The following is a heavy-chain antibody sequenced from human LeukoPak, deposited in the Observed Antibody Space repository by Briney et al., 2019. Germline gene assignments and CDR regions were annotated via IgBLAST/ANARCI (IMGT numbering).Heavy chain of an antibody. CDR3: ARDYYGSGSYYYYYYYGMDV. J-gene: IGHJ6*02. D-gene: IGHD3-10*01. Sequence: PGGSLRLSCAASGFTFSSYSMNWDRQAPGKGLEWVSSISSSSSYIYYADSVKGRFTISRDNAKNSLYLQMNSLRAEDTAVYYCARDYYGSGSYYYYYYYGMDVWGQGTTVTVSS. CDR2: ISSSSSYI. CDR1: GFTFSSYS. V-gene: IGHV3-21*01.